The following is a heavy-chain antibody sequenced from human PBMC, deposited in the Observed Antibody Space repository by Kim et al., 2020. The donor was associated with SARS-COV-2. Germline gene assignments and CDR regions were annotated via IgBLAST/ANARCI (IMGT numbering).Heavy chain of an antibody. J-gene: IGHJ4*02. CDR1: GFTFSSYS. CDR3: AKGGWDYDDGSGHSHFDS. V-gene: IGHV3-23*01. CDR2: ISGSGGVT. Sequence: GGSLRLSCVASGFTFSSYSMNWVRQAPGKGLEWVSSISGSGGVTQFADSVRGRFTISRDKAKNTLYLQMNSLTVDDTAVYYCAKGGWDYDDGSGHSHFDSWGQGTLVTVST. D-gene: IGHD3-22*01.